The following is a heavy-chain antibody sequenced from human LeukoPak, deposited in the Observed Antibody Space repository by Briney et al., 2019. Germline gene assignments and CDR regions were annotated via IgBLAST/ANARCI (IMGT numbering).Heavy chain of an antibody. CDR1: GGTFSSYA. CDR2: IIPIFGTA. Sequence: ASVKVSCKASGGTFSSYASSWVRQAPGQGLEWMGGIIPIFGTANYAQKFQGRVTITADESTSTAYMELSSLRSEDTAVYYCARDADYYDSSRGAFDIWGQGTMVTVSS. CDR3: ARDADYYDSSRGAFDI. V-gene: IGHV1-69*13. D-gene: IGHD3-22*01. J-gene: IGHJ3*02.